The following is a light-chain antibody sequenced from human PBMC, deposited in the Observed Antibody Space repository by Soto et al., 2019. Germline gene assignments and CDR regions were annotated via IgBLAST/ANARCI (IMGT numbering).Light chain of an antibody. CDR2: GAS. CDR3: HQRSNWPPIT. CDR1: QSVSSSY. V-gene: IGKV3D-20*02. Sequence: VLPRSRRTRCFSPWERDTLSCSASQSVSSSYLAWYQQKPGQAPRLLIYGASSRATGIPDRFSGSGSGTDFTLTITSLEHEDFAVYYCHQRSNWPPITVAEGTQLDIK. J-gene: IGKJ5*01.